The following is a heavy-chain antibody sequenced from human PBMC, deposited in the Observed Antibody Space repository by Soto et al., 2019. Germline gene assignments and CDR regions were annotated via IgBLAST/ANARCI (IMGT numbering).Heavy chain of an antibody. D-gene: IGHD6-19*01. Sequence: QVQLQESGPVLVKPSGTLSLTCDVSGGSINNGNSWSWVRQSPARGLEWIGEIYHSGRTDYNTSLKSRDNITLDRYKQQCCLKLSSVAAADSAIYDWSGSYCSGDRRPSYVMDIWGQGTTVTVS. CDR1: GGSINNGNS. CDR3: SGSYCSGDRRPSYVMDI. V-gene: IGHV4-4*02. J-gene: IGHJ6*02. CDR2: IYHSGRT.